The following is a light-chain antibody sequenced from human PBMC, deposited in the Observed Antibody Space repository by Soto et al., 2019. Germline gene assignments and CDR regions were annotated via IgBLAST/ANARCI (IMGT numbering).Light chain of an antibody. CDR3: HQYGSSPFT. V-gene: IGKV3-20*01. Sequence: EVVLTQSPATLSLSPGERATLSCRANQIVSANYLARYQQKPGQAPRLLIYGASIRATGIPDRFSGSGSGPDFTLTISSLEPEDFAAFYCHQYGSSPFTFGPGTKVDIK. CDR2: GAS. J-gene: IGKJ3*01. CDR1: QIVSANY.